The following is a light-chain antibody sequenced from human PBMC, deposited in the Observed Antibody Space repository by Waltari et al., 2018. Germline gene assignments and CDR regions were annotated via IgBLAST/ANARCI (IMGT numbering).Light chain of an antibody. CDR2: NNN. J-gene: IGLJ1*01. CDR1: SSNIGRNT. Sequence: QSVLTQPPSASGTPGQRVTIPCSGSSSNIGRNTVNWYQQLPGTAPKFFIYNNNQRPSGVPDRFSGSKSGTSASLAISGLQSEDEADYYCAAWDDSLNGYVFGTGTKVTVL. CDR3: AAWDDSLNGYV. V-gene: IGLV1-44*01.